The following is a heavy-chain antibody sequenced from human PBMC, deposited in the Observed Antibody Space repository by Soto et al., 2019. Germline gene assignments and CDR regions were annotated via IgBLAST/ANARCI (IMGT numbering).Heavy chain of an antibody. Sequence: QVQLQESGPGLVKPSQTLSLTCTVSGGSISSGGYYWSWIRQHRGKGLEWIVYIYYSGSTDYNPSLKSRVSISVYTTKDQFSLKLSSVTAADAALYYCARYFGVVAAVAFDSLGQGNLVSVS. CDR2: IYYSGST. CDR3: ARYFGVVAAVAFDS. V-gene: IGHV4-31*03. J-gene: IGHJ4*02. D-gene: IGHD2-2*01. CDR1: GGSISSGGYY.